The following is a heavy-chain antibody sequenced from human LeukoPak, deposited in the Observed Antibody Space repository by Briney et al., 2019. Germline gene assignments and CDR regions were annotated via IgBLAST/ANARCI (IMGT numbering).Heavy chain of an antibody. D-gene: IGHD4-11*01. Sequence: GGSLRLSCTASGLTVSSNYMRWVRQAPGKGLEWVSVIYSGGSIYYADSVKGRFTISRDNSKNTLYLQMNSLRAEDTAVYYCARESHYSNYYYYYMDVWGKGTTVTVSS. CDR3: ARESHYSNYYYYYMDV. V-gene: IGHV3-53*01. J-gene: IGHJ6*03. CDR1: GLTVSSNY. CDR2: IYSGGSI.